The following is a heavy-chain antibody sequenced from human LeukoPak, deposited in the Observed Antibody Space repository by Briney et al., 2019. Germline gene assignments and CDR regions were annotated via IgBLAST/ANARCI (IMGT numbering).Heavy chain of an antibody. J-gene: IGHJ6*02. D-gene: IGHD1-26*01. CDR3: ARGEVFYYYAMDV. Sequence: GGSLRLSCAASGFTVSSNYMSWVRQAPGKGLEWVSVIYSGGSTYYADSVKGRFTFSRDNSKNTLYPQMNSLRAEDTAVYYCARGEVFYYYAMDVWGQGTTVTVSS. V-gene: IGHV3-53*01. CDR1: GFTVSSNY. CDR2: IYSGGST.